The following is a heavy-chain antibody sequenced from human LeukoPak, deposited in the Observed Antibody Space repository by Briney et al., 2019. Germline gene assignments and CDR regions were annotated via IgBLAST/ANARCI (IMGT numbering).Heavy chain of an antibody. D-gene: IGHD3-3*01. CDR3: ARGSVFGVVINGLHYFDY. J-gene: IGHJ4*02. CDR1: AYSFTAYF. Sequence: GASVKVSCKASAYSFTAYFIYWLRQAPGQGLEWMGWINPNSGGTNYAQKFQGRVTMARDKSISTAYMDLSRLRSDDTAVYYCARGSVFGVVINGLHYFDYWGQGTLVTVSS. CDR2: INPNSGGT. V-gene: IGHV1-2*02.